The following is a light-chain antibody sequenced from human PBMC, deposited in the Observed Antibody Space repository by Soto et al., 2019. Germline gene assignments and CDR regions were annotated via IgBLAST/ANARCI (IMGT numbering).Light chain of an antibody. CDR3: QQYNDWPLT. J-gene: IGKJ1*01. Sequence: EIVLTHNTATLSLSPGERATLSCSASQSVSSNLAWYQQKPGQAPSLLIYGAFTRATGIPARFSGTGSGTEFTLTISSLQSEDFALYYCQQYNDWPLTFGQGTKVDIK. CDR1: QSVSSN. CDR2: GAF. V-gene: IGKV3-15*01.